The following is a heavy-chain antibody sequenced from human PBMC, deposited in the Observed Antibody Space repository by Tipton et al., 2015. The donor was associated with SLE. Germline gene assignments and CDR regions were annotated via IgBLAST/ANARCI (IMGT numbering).Heavy chain of an antibody. V-gene: IGHV3-23*01. D-gene: IGHD1-26*01. CDR3: TKDDVGGGMGATPWDY. J-gene: IGHJ4*02. CDR2: ISGSGGST. Sequence: SLRLSCAASGFTFSSYAMSWVRQAPGKGLEWVSAISGSGGSTYYADSVKGRFTISRDNSKNTLYLQMNSLRAEDTAVYYCTKDDVGGGMGATPWDYWGQGTLVTVSS. CDR1: GFTFSSYA.